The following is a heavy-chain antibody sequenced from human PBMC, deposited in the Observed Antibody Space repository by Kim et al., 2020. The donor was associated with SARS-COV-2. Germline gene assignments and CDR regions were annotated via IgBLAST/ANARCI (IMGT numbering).Heavy chain of an antibody. J-gene: IGHJ6*02. CDR1: GFTFGDYA. Sequence: GGSLRLSCTASGFTFGDYAMSWVRQAPGKGLEWVGFIRSKAYGGTTEYAASVKGRFTISRDDSKSIAYLQMNSLKTEDTAVYYCTRESGESRYYYYGMDVWGQGTTVTVSS. V-gene: IGHV3-49*04. CDR3: TRESGESRYYYYGMDV. CDR2: IRSKAYGGTT. D-gene: IGHD3-16*01.